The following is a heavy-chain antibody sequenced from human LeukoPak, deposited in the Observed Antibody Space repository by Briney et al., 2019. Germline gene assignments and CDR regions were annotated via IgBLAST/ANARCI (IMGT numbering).Heavy chain of an antibody. J-gene: IGHJ4*02. V-gene: IGHV4-30-4*08. D-gene: IGHD6-6*01. Sequence: PSETLSLTCTVSGGSISSGDYYWSWIRQPPGKGLEWIGYIYYSGSTYYNPSLKSRVTISVDTSKNQFSLKLSSVTAADTAVYYCARDRGYSSSSDYWGQGTLVTVSS. CDR1: GGSISSGDYY. CDR2: IYYSGST. CDR3: ARDRGYSSSSDY.